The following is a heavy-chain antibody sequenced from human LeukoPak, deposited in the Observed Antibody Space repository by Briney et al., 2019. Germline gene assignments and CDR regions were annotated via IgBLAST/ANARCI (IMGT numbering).Heavy chain of an antibody. V-gene: IGHV1-69*05. CDR2: IIPIFGTA. CDR1: GGTFSKYA. Sequence: SVKVSCRASGGTFSKYAISWVRQAPGQGLEWMGGIIPIFGTANYAQKFQGRVTITTDESTSTAYMELSSLRSEDTAVYYCARDYGGNSGAFDIWGQGTMVTVSS. J-gene: IGHJ3*02. D-gene: IGHD4-23*01. CDR3: ARDYGGNSGAFDI.